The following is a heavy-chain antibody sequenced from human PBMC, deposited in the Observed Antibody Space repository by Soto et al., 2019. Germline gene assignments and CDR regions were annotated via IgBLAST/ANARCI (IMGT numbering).Heavy chain of an antibody. V-gene: IGHV1-46*01. J-gene: IGHJ6*02. CDR3: ARDPSTYPDYDFWSGYHSIPYGMDV. D-gene: IGHD3-3*01. CDR2: INPSGGST. Sequence: ASVKVSCKASGYTFTSYYMHWVRQAPGQGLEWMGIINPSGGSTSYAQKFQGRVTMTRDTSTSTVYMELSSLRSEDTAVYYCARDPSTYPDYDFWSGYHSIPYGMDVWGQGTTVPVSS. CDR1: GYTFTSYY.